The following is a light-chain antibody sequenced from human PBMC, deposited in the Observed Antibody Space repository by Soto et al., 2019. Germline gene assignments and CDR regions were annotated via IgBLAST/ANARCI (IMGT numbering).Light chain of an antibody. Sequence: EIVLTQSPGTLSLSPGERATLSCRASQSVRNNYLAWYQQKAGQAPRLLIYGASSRATGIPDRFSGSGSGTDFTLTISRLDPEEFAVYFCEQYNGPPFTFGQGTKLQIK. CDR1: QSVRNNY. CDR2: GAS. V-gene: IGKV3-20*01. CDR3: EQYNGPPFT. J-gene: IGKJ2*01.